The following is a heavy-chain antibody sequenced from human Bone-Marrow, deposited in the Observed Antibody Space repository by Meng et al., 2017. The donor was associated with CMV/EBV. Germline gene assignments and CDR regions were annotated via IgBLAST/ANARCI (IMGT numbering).Heavy chain of an antibody. CDR1: GFTFSNAW. CDR3: ARAEYGDPGGVDDY. V-gene: IGHV3-15*01. J-gene: IGHJ4*02. D-gene: IGHD4-17*01. Sequence: GESLKISCAASGFTFSNAWMSWVRQAPGKGLEWVGLIKSNADGGTTDYAAPVKGRFTISRDNSKNTLYLQMNSLRAEDTSVYYCARAEYGDPGGVDDYWGQGALVTVSS. CDR2: IKSNADGGTT.